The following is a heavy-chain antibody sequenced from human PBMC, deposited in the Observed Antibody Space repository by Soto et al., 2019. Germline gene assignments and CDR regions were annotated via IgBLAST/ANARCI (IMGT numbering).Heavy chain of an antibody. Sequence: SVKVSCKASGGTFSSYAISWVRQAPGQGLEWMGGIIPIFGTANYAQKFQGRVTITADESTSTAYMELSSLRSEDTAVYYCARSGAIAARPRFPDAFDIWGQGTMVTVSS. J-gene: IGHJ3*02. CDR2: IIPIFGTA. D-gene: IGHD6-6*01. CDR1: GGTFSSYA. V-gene: IGHV1-69*13. CDR3: ARSGAIAARPRFPDAFDI.